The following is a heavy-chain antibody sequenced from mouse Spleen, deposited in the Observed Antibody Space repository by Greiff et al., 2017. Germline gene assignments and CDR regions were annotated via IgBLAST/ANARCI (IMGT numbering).Heavy chain of an antibody. V-gene: IGHV1-69*01. CDR2: IDPSDSYT. Sequence: QVQLQQPGAELVIPGASVKLSCKASGYTFTSYWMHWVKQRPGQGLEWIGEIDPSDSYTNYNQKFKGKATLTVDKSSSTAYMQLSSLTSEDSAVYYCARRGNWYFDVWGAGTTVTVSS. J-gene: IGHJ1*01. CDR3: ARRGNWYFDV. CDR1: GYTFTSYW.